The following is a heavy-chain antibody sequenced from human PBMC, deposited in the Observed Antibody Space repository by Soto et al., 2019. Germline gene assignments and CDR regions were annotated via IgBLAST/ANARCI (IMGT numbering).Heavy chain of an antibody. Sequence: GGSLRLSCAASGFTVSSNYMSWVRQAPGKGLEWVSVIFAGGSTYYADSVKGRFTSSRDSSKNTLYLQMNSLRAEDKAVYYCARDRSGVDYWGRGTLVTVSS. CDR2: IFAGGST. V-gene: IGHV3-66*01. D-gene: IGHD2-15*01. J-gene: IGHJ4*02. CDR3: ARDRSGVDY. CDR1: GFTVSSNY.